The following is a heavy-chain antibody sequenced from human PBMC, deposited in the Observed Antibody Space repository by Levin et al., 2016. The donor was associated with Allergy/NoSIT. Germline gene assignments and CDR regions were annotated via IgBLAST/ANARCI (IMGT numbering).Heavy chain of an antibody. V-gene: IGHV1-69*13. Sequence: SVKVSCKASGYTFTSYGISWVRQAPGQGLEWMGGIIPIFGTANYAQKFQGRVTITADESTSTAYMELSSLRSEDTAVYYCARVEYCTNGVCSREYYFDYWGQGTLVTVSS. CDR3: ARVEYCTNGVCSREYYFDY. CDR1: GYTFTSYG. J-gene: IGHJ4*02. CDR2: IIPIFGTA. D-gene: IGHD2-8*01.